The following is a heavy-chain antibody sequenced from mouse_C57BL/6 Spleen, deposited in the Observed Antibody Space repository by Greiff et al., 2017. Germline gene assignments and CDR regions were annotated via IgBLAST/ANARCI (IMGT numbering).Heavy chain of an antibody. CDR3: ASYDVGAMDY. Sequence: EVKVEESGGGLVQPGGSLKLSCAASGFTFSDYGMAWVRQAPRKGPEWVAFISNLAYSIYYADTVTGRFTISRENAQNTLYLEMSSLRSEDTAMYYCASYDVGAMDYWGQGTSVTVSS. J-gene: IGHJ4*01. V-gene: IGHV5-15*04. CDR1: GFTFSDYG. CDR2: ISNLAYSI. D-gene: IGHD2-12*01.